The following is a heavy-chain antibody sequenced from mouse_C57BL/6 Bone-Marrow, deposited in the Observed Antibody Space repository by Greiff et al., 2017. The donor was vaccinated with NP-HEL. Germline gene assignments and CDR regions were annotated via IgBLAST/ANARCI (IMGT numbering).Heavy chain of an antibody. CDR1: GFNIKDDY. J-gene: IGHJ3*01. D-gene: IGHD1-1*01. V-gene: IGHV14-4*01. Sequence: EVQLQQSGAELVRPGASVTLSCTASGFNIKDDYMHWVKQRPEQGLEWIGWIDPENGDTEYASKFQGKATITADTSSNTAYLQLSSLTSEDTAVYYCTTWRLLFAYWGQGTLVTVSA. CDR3: TTWRLLFAY. CDR2: IDPENGDT.